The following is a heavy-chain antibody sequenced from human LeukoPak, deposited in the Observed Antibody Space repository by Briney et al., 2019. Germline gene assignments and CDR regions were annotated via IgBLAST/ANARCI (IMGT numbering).Heavy chain of an antibody. V-gene: IGHV3-66*02. J-gene: IGHJ3*02. CDR2: IYSGGST. CDR3: ARAEGDFWSDFDI. CDR1: GFTVSSNY. Sequence: GGSLRLSCAASGFTVSSNYMSWVRQAPGKRLEWVSVIYSGGSTYYADSVKGRFTISRDNSKNTLYLQMNSLRAEDTAVYYCARAEGDFWSDFDIWGQGTMVTVSS. D-gene: IGHD3-3*01.